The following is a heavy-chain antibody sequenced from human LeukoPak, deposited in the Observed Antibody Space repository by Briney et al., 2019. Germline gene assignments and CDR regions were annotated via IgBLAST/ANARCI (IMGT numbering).Heavy chain of an antibody. J-gene: IGHJ4*02. CDR1: GFTFSTYS. Sequence: GSLKLSCAASGFTFSTYSMNWVRQAPGKGLEWFSYISSSSSTIYYADSVKGRFTISRDNAKNSLYLQMNSLRDEDTAVYSCARSYSSGWFYFDYWGQGTLVTVSS. V-gene: IGHV3-48*02. D-gene: IGHD6-19*01. CDR2: ISSSSSTI. CDR3: ARSYSSGWFYFDY.